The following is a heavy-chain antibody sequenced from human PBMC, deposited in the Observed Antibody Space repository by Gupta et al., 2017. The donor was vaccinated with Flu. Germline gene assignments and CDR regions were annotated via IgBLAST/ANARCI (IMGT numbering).Heavy chain of an antibody. V-gene: IGHV4-34*01. CDR2: INHSGST. CDR3: ARGPYYDILTGYYTGPFDY. CDR1: GGSFSGYY. J-gene: IGHJ4*02. D-gene: IGHD3-9*01. Sequence: QVQLQQWGAGLLKPSATLSLTCAVYGGSFSGYYWSWIRQPPGKGLEWIGEINHSGSTNYNPSLKSRVTISVDTSKNQFSLKLSSVTAADTAVYYCARGPYYDILTGYYTGPFDYWGQGTLVTVSS.